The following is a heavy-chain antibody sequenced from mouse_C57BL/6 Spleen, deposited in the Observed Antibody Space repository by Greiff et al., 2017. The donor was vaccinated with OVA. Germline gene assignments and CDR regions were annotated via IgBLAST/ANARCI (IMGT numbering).Heavy chain of an antibody. D-gene: IGHD2-1*01. CDR1: GYAFSSYW. J-gene: IGHJ4*01. CDR3: AIYYVYAMGY. CDR2: IYPGAGEN. Sequence: QVQLQQSGAELVKPGASVKISCKASGYAFSSYWMNWVKQRPGKGLEWIGQIYPGAGENNYKGKFKGKATLTADKSSSTAYMQLSSLTAEDSAVYFCAIYYVYAMGYWGKGASVTVAS. V-gene: IGHV1-80*01.